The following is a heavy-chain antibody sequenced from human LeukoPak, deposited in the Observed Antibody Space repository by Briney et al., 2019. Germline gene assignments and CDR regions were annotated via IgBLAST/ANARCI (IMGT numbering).Heavy chain of an antibody. D-gene: IGHD6-13*01. CDR1: GYTFTSYY. Sequence: GASVKVSCKASGYTFTSYYMHWVRQAPGQGLEWMGIINPSGGSTSYAQKFQGRVTMTRDTSTSTVYMELSSLRSEDTAVYYCARDSSGQSRQQLVAEDYWGQGTLVTVSS. CDR3: ARDSSGQSRQQLVAEDY. CDR2: INPSGGST. V-gene: IGHV1-46*01. J-gene: IGHJ4*02.